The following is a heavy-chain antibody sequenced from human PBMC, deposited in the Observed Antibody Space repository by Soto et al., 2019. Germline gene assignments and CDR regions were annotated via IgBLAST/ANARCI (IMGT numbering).Heavy chain of an antibody. CDR3: ARDGGIVATISGSYFDY. V-gene: IGHV1-69*01. CDR1: GGTFSSYA. Sequence: QVQLVQSGAEVKKPGSSVKVSCKASGGTFSSYAISWVRQAPGQGLEWMGGIIPIFGTANYAQKFQGRVTITADESTSTAYMEVGSLRSEDTAVYYCARDGGIVATISGSYFDYWGQGTLVTVSS. D-gene: IGHD5-12*01. J-gene: IGHJ4*02. CDR2: IIPIFGTA.